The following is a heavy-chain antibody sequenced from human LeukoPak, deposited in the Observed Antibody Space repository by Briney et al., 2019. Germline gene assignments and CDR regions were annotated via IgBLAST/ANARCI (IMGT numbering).Heavy chain of an antibody. D-gene: IGHD3-10*02. CDR3: AELGITMIGGV. J-gene: IGHJ6*04. V-gene: IGHV3-23*01. Sequence: GGSLRLSCAASGFTFSSYAMSWVRQAPGRGLEWVSAISGSGGSTYYADSVKGRFTISRDNAKNSLYLQMNSLRAEDTAVYYCAELGITMIGGVWGKGTTVTISS. CDR2: ISGSGGST. CDR1: GFTFSSYA.